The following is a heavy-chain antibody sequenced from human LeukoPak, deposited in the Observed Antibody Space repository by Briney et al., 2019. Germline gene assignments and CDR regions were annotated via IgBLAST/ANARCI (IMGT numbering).Heavy chain of an antibody. J-gene: IGHJ5*02. CDR3: ARSYGDYNWFDP. CDR2: ISSSGSFT. V-gene: IGHV3-21*01. CDR1: GFIFSNHN. Sequence: GGSLRLSCAASGFIFSNHNMNWVRQAPGKGLEWVSSISSSGSFTYYADSVKGRFSISRDNAKNSLYPQMNSLRADDTAVYYCARSYGDYNWFDPWGQGTLVTVSS. D-gene: IGHD4-17*01.